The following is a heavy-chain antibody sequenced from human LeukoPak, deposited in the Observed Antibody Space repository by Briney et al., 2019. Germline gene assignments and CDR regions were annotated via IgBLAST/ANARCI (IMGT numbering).Heavy chain of an antibody. CDR3: ARDNRGSLDY. Sequence: ASVKVSCKPSGYTFTDPAYHLHWVRQAPGQGLEWMGRIDPSSGSTTYPQDLQGRVAMTWATSISTAYMDLTRLRSDDTAVYYCARDNRGSLDYWGQGTQVTVSS. D-gene: IGHD1-26*01. V-gene: IGHV1-2*06. CDR1: GYTFTDPAYH. J-gene: IGHJ4*02. CDR2: IDPSSGST.